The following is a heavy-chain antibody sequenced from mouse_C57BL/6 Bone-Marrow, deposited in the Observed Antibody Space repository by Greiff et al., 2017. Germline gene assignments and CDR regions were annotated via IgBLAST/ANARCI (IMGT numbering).Heavy chain of an antibody. D-gene: IGHD4-1*01. Sequence: QVQLQQSGAELVRPGPSVEVSCTASGYAFTNYLIEWVKQRPGQGLEWIGVINPGSGGTNYNAKVKCKATLTADTSSSTAYMQLSIMTSEASAVYCGARSKNWDSWFAYWGQGTLVTVSA. CDR3: ARSKNWDSWFAY. CDR2: INPGSGGT. J-gene: IGHJ3*01. CDR1: GYAFTNYL. V-gene: IGHV1-54*01.